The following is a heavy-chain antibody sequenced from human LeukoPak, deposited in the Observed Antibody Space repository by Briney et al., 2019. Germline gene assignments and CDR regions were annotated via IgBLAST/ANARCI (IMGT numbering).Heavy chain of an antibody. CDR2: ISSSGSGGNT. CDR3: ARDGPAVPGQSRAFDV. J-gene: IGHJ3*01. CDR1: GVTLGTYA. D-gene: IGHD3-10*01. Sequence: GGSLRLSCAASGVTLGTYAMSWARQAPGKGLEWVSGISSSGSGGNTYYADPVKGRFTISRDNSKNTLYLQMNSLRAEDAAVYYCARDGPAVPGQSRAFDVWGQGTMVTVSS. V-gene: IGHV3-23*01.